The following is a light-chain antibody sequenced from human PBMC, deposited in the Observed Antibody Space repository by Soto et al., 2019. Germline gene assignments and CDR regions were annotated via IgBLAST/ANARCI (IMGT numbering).Light chain of an antibody. CDR2: AAS. CDR1: QSISSY. J-gene: IGKJ4*01. Sequence: DIQMTQSPSSVSASLGDRVTITCRASQSISSYLNWYQQKPGKAPKXIIYAASSLQSGVPSRFSGIGSGTDFTLSISSLQPEDVATYYCQQSYSGPLTFGGGTKVDIK. V-gene: IGKV1-39*01. CDR3: QQSYSGPLT.